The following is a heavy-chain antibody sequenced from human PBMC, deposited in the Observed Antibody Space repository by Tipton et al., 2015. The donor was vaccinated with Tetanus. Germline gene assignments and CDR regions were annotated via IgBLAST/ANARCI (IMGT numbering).Heavy chain of an antibody. CDR2: VYYTGST. Sequence: TLSLTCTVSGGSMSTYYWSWIRQPPGKGLEWIGYVYYTGSTDYNPSLKSRLTMSVDTSNNLFSLKLTSVTAADTAVDYWARVQLSSSFLKYNWLDPWGQGTLVTVAS. V-gene: IGHV4-59*01. CDR3: ARVQLSSSFLKYNWLDP. CDR1: GGSMSTYY. D-gene: IGHD3-3*02. J-gene: IGHJ5*02.